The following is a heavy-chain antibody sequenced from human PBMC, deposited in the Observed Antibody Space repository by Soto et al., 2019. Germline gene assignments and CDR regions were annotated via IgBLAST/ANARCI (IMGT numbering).Heavy chain of an antibody. V-gene: IGHV3-30*02. D-gene: IGHD3-3*01. CDR3: AEGGVVNYYYYYYMDV. CDR2: IRHDGSNI. J-gene: IGHJ6*03. Sequence: HPGGSLRLSCAASGTIFSGFGMHWVRQAPGKGLEWVAVIRHDGSNIYYADSVKGRFTISRDNFKKTLYLQMNSLRAEDTAVYYCAEGGVVNYYYYYYMDVWGKGTTVTVSS. CDR1: GTIFSGFG.